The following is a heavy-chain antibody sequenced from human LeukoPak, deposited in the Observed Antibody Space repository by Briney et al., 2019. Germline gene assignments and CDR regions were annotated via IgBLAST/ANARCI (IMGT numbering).Heavy chain of an antibody. CDR3: AKGSSGYSFDL. CDR1: GFIFNNYG. J-gene: IGHJ4*02. CDR2: ISNDGGGT. D-gene: IGHD3-22*01. V-gene: IGHV3-23*01. Sequence: GSLRLSCAASGFIFNNYGLVWVRQAPGKGLEWVSAISNDGGGTTYADFVKGRFTITRDNSKNTIFLQMNSLRAEDTALYYCAKGSSGYSFDLWGQGTLVTVSS.